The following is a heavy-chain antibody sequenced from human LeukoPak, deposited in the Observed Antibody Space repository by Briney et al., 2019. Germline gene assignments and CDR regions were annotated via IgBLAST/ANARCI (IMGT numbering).Heavy chain of an antibody. CDR2: ISDDGTNK. CDR1: GFTFNINA. J-gene: IGHJ4*02. Sequence: GGSLRLSCAASGFTFNINAMHWVRQAPGKGLEWVSVISDDGTNKYHADSVKGRFTISRDNSKNTLYLQMNSLRPEDTAVYFCARDGGSGWYADWGPGTLVTVSS. CDR3: ARDGGSGWYAD. V-gene: IGHV3-30*04. D-gene: IGHD6-19*01.